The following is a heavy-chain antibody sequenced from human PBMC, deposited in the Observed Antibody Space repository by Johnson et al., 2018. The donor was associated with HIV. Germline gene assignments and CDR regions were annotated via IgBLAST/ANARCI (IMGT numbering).Heavy chain of an antibody. D-gene: IGHD6-13*01. CDR3: ARAIAAAGAFDI. CDR1: GFTFSTYG. Sequence: VQLVESGGGVVQPGRSLRLSCAASGFTFSTYGMHWVRQATGKGLEYVSSITSNGNSTYYANSVKGRFSISRDNSQNTLYLQMGSLRTEDMAVYYCARAIAAAGAFDIWGQGTMVTVSS. J-gene: IGHJ3*02. CDR2: ITSNGNST. V-gene: IGHV3-64*01.